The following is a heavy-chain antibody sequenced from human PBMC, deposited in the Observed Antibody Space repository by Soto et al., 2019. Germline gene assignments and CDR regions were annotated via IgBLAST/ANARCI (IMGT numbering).Heavy chain of an antibody. CDR1: GYTFTGYY. Sequence: ASVKVXCXASGYTFTGYYIHWVRQAPGQGLEWMGWINPNNGDTNYAQKFQGRVSMTRDTSTSTAYMELSSLRFDDTAVYYCARHSGYDYVFDYWGQGTLVTVSS. CDR3: ARHSGYDYVFDY. V-gene: IGHV1-2*02. D-gene: IGHD5-12*01. J-gene: IGHJ4*02. CDR2: INPNNGDT.